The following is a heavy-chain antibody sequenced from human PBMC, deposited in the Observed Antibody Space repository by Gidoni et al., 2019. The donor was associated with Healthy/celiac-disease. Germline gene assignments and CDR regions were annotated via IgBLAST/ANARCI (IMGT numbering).Heavy chain of an antibody. Sequence: QVTLKESGPVLVKPTETLPLTCTVSGFSLSNARMGVSWIRQPPGKALEWLAHIFSNDEKSYSTSLKSRLTISKDTSKSQVVLTMTNMDPVDTATYYCARALGYCSGGSCYYYYGMDVWGQGTTVTVSS. CDR1: GFSLSNARMG. J-gene: IGHJ6*02. CDR2: IFSNDEK. V-gene: IGHV2-26*01. CDR3: ARALGYCSGGSCYYYYGMDV. D-gene: IGHD2-15*01.